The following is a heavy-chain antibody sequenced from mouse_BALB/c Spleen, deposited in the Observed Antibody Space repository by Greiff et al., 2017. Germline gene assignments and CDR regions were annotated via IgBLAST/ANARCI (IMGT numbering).Heavy chain of an antibody. CDR2: IRLKSNNYAT. V-gene: IGHV6-6*02. D-gene: IGHD1-1*01. CDR3: TRLGTTVFDY. Sequence: EVKLVESGGGLVQPGGSMKLSCVASGFTFSNYWMNWVRQSPEKGLEWVAEIRLKSNNYATHYAESVKGRFTISRDDSKSSVYLQMNNLRAEDTGIYYCTRLGTTVFDYWGQGTTLTVSS. CDR1: GFTFSNYW. J-gene: IGHJ2*01.